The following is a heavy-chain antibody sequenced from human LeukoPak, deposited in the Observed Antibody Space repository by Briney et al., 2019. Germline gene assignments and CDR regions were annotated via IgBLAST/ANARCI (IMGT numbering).Heavy chain of an antibody. V-gene: IGHV3-30*03. Sequence: GGSLRLSCVTSGFTFSSYGMLWVRQVPGKGLEWVAVISYDAKSNYHVDSVKGRFTISRDNSKNTLYLQMKNLRADDTALYYCARLSAYYYGSYFYYYMDVWGKGTTVTVSS. J-gene: IGHJ6*03. CDR3: ARLSAYYYGSYFYYYMDV. CDR2: ISYDAKSN. D-gene: IGHD3-10*01. CDR1: GFTFSSYG.